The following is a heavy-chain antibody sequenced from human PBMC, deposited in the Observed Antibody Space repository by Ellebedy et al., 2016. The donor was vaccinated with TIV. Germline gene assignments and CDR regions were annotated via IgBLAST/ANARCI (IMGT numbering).Heavy chain of an antibody. V-gene: IGHV3-23*01. CDR3: GKPIGQMTPFQHALDV. Sequence: GESLKISXAASGFTFLSHAMSWVRQAPGIGLEWVAAISGTSLTKYYANSVKGRFTISRDNSKNTLFLEMNSLRPDDTAVYYCGKPIGQMTPFQHALDVWGQGTTVTVSS. CDR2: ISGTSLTK. D-gene: IGHD2-21*01. CDR1: GFTFLSHA. J-gene: IGHJ6*02.